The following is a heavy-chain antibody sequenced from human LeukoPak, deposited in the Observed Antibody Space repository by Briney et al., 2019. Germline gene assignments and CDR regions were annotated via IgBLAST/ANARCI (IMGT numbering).Heavy chain of an antibody. Sequence: PGGSLRLSCAASGFTFSSYWMNWVRQASGKGLEWVANIKQDGNEKYYVDSVKGRFTISRDNAKNSLYLQMDSLRVEDTAVYYCARPITVSGATDGFDIWGQGTMVTVSS. CDR3: ARPITVSGATDGFDI. D-gene: IGHD3-3*01. V-gene: IGHV3-7*01. J-gene: IGHJ3*02. CDR2: IKQDGNEK. CDR1: GFTFSSYW.